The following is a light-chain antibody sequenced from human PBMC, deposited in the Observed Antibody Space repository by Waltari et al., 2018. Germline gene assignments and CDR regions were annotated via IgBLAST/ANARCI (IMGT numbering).Light chain of an antibody. V-gene: IGLV2-11*01. J-gene: IGLJ3*02. Sequence: QSALTQPRSVSGSPGQSVTISCTGTSSDVGGYNYVSWSHQHPGKAPKLMIYVVSKRPPGVPDRCSRSKSGNTASLTIAGLQAEDEADYYCCSYAGSYTWVFGGGTKLTVL. CDR1: SSDVGGYNY. CDR3: CSYAGSYTWV. CDR2: VVS.